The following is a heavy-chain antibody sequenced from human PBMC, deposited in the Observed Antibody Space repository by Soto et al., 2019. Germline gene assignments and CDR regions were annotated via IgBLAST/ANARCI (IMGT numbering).Heavy chain of an antibody. J-gene: IGHJ4*02. CDR3: ARVAVAGTRVDY. V-gene: IGHV4-4*02. D-gene: IGHD6-19*01. CDR2: IYHSGST. CDR1: GGSISSSNW. Sequence: QVQLQESGPGLVKPSGTLSLTCAVSGGSISSSNWWSWVRQPPGKGLEWIGEIYHSGSTNYNPSLKSRVTISVDKPKSQCSLKLSSVTGADTAVYYCARVAVAGTRVDYWGQGTLVTVSS.